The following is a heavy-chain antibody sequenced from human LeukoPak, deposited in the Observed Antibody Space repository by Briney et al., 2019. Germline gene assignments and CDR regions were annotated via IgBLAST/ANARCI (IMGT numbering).Heavy chain of an antibody. V-gene: IGHV4-59*01. J-gene: IGHJ6*03. CDR1: GGSISSYY. CDR3: ARGSSGYYYYYYYMDV. D-gene: IGHD3-22*01. Sequence: SETLSLTCTVFGGSISSYYWSWIRQPPGKGLEWIGYIYYSGSTNYNPSLKSRVTISVDTPKNQFSLKLSSVTAADTAAYYCARGSSGYYYYYYYMDVWGKGTTVTISS. CDR2: IYYSGST.